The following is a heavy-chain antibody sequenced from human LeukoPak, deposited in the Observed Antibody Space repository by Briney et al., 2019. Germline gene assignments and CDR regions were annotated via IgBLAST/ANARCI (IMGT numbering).Heavy chain of an antibody. J-gene: IGHJ4*02. CDR1: GFTFSSYA. V-gene: IGHV3-23*01. D-gene: IGHD2/OR15-2a*01. CDR2: MSRSVGST. Sequence: PGRCLRPSCAASGFTFSSYAMHWVRQAPGKGLEWVSAMSRSVGSTYYADSVKGRFTISRDNSRNTLYLQMHTLRAEDTAVYYCAKGSVETSSTWMRHLDYWGQGTLVTVS. CDR3: AKGSVETSSTWMRHLDY.